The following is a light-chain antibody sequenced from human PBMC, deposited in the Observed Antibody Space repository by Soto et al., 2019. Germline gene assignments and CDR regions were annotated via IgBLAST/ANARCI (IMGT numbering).Light chain of an antibody. CDR3: QQSYSTLTWT. J-gene: IGKJ1*01. V-gene: IGKV1-39*01. CDR2: AAS. Sequence: DIQMTQSPSSLSASVRDRVTITCQASQDISSYLNWYQQKPGKAPKLLIYAASSLQSGVPSRFSGSGSGTDFTLTISSLQPEDFATYYCQQSYSTLTWTFGQGTKVDIK. CDR1: QDISSY.